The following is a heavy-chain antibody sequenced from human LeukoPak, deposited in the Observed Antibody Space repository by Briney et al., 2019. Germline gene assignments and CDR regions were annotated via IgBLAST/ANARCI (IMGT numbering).Heavy chain of an antibody. V-gene: IGHV3-30-3*01. CDR1: EFTFSGYA. J-gene: IGHJ4*02. D-gene: IGHD6-19*01. CDR2: ISYDGSTE. CDR3: ATNGPGIAVAGYVDY. Sequence: PGRSLRLSCAASEFTFSGYAMHWVRQAPGKGLEWVAVISYDGSTEYYADSVKGRFTISRDNSKTTLYLQMNSLGAEDAAVYYCATNGPGIAVAGYVDYWGQGTLVTVSS.